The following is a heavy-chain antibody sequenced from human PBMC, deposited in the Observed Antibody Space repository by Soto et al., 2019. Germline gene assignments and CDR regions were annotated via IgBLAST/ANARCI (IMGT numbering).Heavy chain of an antibody. Sequence: SGPTLVKPTQTLTLTCTFSGFSLSTSGMCVSWIRQPPGKALEWLALIDWDDDKYYSTSLKTRLTISKDTSKNQVVLTMTNMDPVDTATYYCARMWVHSSSWYGEGGRGMDVWGQGTTVTVSS. D-gene: IGHD6-13*01. CDR1: GFSLSTSGMC. CDR3: ARMWVHSSSWYGEGGRGMDV. CDR2: IDWDDDK. J-gene: IGHJ6*02. V-gene: IGHV2-70*01.